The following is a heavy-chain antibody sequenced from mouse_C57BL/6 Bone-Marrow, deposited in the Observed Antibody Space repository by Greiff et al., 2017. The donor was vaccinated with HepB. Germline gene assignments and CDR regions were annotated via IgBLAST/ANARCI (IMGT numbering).Heavy chain of an antibody. J-gene: IGHJ3*01. CDR2: ISYDGSN. V-gene: IGHV3-6*01. D-gene: IGHD2-3*01. CDR3: ARGIYDGYHEGFAY. CDR1: GYSITSGYY. Sequence: EVQLKESGPGLVKPSQSLSLTCSVTGYSITSGYYWNWIRQFPGNKLEWMGYISYDGSNNYNPSLKNRISITRYTSKNQFFLKLNSVTTEDTATYYCARGIYDGYHEGFAYWGQGTLVTVSA.